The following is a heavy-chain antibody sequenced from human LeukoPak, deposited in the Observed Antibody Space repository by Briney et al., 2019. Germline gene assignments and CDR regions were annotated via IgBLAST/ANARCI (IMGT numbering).Heavy chain of an antibody. CDR3: ARAPRTNYYGSGSSTGTFDY. D-gene: IGHD3-10*01. CDR2: IYYSGST. J-gene: IGHJ4*02. V-gene: IGHV4-31*03. Sequence: SETLSLTCTVSGGSISSGGYYWSWIRQHPGKGLEWIGYIYYSGSTYYNPSLKSRVTISVDTSKNQFSLKLSSVTAADTAVYYCARAPRTNYYGSGSSTGTFDYWGQGTLVTVSP. CDR1: GGSISSGGYY.